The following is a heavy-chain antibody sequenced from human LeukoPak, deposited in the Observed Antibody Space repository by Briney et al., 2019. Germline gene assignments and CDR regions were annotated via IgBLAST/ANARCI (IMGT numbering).Heavy chain of an antibody. D-gene: IGHD3-9*01. J-gene: IGHJ3*02. Sequence: PSETLSLTCAVYGGSFSGYYWSWIRQPPGKGLEWIGEINHSGSTNYNPSLKSRVTISVDTSKNQFSLKLSSVTAADTAVYYCARGFVLRYFDWLLYGGYTRPEDAFDIWGQGTMVTVSS. CDR2: INHSGST. V-gene: IGHV4-34*01. CDR3: ARGFVLRYFDWLLYGGYTRPEDAFDI. CDR1: GGSFSGYY.